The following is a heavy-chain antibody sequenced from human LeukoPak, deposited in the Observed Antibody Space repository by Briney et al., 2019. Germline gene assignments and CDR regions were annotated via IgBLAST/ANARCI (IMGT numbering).Heavy chain of an antibody. V-gene: IGHV4-59*11. CDR1: GGPISAHY. CDR3: TGSGSYALDASDI. CDR2: IYYRGDT. D-gene: IGHD3-3*01. Sequence: SETLSLTCTVSGGPISAHYWNWIRQPPGKGLEWIGYIYYRGDTNYNPSFKSRVTMSVDTSKNQFSLKVTSVTAADTATYYCTGSGSYALDASDIWGQGTMVTVSS. J-gene: IGHJ3*02.